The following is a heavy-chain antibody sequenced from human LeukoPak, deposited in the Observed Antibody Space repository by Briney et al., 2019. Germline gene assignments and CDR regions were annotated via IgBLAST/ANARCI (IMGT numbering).Heavy chain of an antibody. V-gene: IGHV3-21*04. J-gene: IGHJ4*02. CDR3: AKSGYNRFDY. Sequence: TGGSLRLSCAVSGFTFSRYSMNWVRQAPGKGLEWVSSISISSNYIYYTDSVKGRFTISRDNAKNSLYLQMNSLGAEDTAVYYCAKSGYNRFDYWGQGTLVTVSS. D-gene: IGHD5-24*01. CDR2: ISISSNYI. CDR1: GFTFSRYS.